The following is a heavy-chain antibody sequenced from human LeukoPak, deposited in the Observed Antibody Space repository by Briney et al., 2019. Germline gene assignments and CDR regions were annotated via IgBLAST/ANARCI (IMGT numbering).Heavy chain of an antibody. CDR2: IIPIFGTA. D-gene: IGHD6-13*01. CDR3: ARVRAAAGTKGMGAFDI. CDR1: GGTXSSYA. Sequence: GASVKVSCKASGGTXSSYAISRVRQAPGQGLEWIEGIIPIFGTANYAQKFQGRVTITADESTSTAYMELSSLRSEVTAVYYCARVRAAAGTKGMGAFDIWGQGTMVTVSS. J-gene: IGHJ3*02. V-gene: IGHV1-69*13.